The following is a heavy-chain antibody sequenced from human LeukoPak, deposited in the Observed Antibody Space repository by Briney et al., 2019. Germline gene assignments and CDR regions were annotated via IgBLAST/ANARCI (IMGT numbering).Heavy chain of an antibody. J-gene: IGHJ4*02. CDR1: GFSLTTYT. CDR2: IKQDGTEI. CDR3: ARDKVVGATYFDY. D-gene: IGHD2-15*01. Sequence: HTGGSLRLSCVASGFSLTTYTMNWVRQAPGKGPEWVANIKQDGTEIYYVDSVKGRFTISRDNAKNSLYLQMNSLRDEDTAVYYCARDKVVGATYFDYWGQGTLVTVSS. V-gene: IGHV3-7*01.